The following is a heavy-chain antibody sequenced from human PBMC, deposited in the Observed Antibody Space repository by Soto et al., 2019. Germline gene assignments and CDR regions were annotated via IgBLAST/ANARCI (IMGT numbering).Heavy chain of an antibody. V-gene: IGHV3-23*01. CDR3: AKDDHCSSTSCSGFDY. Sequence: PGGSLRPSCAASGFTFSSYAMSWVRQAPGKGLEWVSAISGSGGSTYYADSVKGRFTISRDNSKNTLYLQMNSLRAEDTAVYYCAKDDHCSSTSCSGFDYWGQGTLVTVSS. J-gene: IGHJ4*02. CDR1: GFTFSSYA. D-gene: IGHD2-2*01. CDR2: ISGSGGST.